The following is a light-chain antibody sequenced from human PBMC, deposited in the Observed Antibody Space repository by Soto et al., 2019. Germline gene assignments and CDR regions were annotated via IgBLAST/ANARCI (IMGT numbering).Light chain of an antibody. Sequence: QSFLTQPRSVSGSPGQSVTISCTGTSSDVGTYNHVSWYQQHPGKAPKVMIYDVNKRSSTVPDRFSGSKSGNTASLTISGLQAEDEADYYCSSYAGTYSVVFGGGTKLIVL. V-gene: IGLV2-11*01. CDR2: DVN. CDR1: SSDVGTYNH. J-gene: IGLJ2*01. CDR3: SSYAGTYSVV.